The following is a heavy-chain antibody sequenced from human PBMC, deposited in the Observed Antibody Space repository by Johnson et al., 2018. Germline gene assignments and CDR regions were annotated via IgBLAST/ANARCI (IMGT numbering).Heavy chain of an antibody. Sequence: QVQLVQSGGGVVQPGRSLRLSCAASGFTFSSYGMHWVRQAPGKGLEWVAVIWYDGSNKYYADSVKGRFTISRDNSKNKLYLQMNSLRAEDTAVYYCARDRSGTSYYDYGMDVWGQGTTVTVSS. D-gene: IGHD2-2*01. V-gene: IGHV3-33*01. CDR2: IWYDGSNK. J-gene: IGHJ6*02. CDR1: GFTFSSYG. CDR3: ARDRSGTSYYDYGMDV.